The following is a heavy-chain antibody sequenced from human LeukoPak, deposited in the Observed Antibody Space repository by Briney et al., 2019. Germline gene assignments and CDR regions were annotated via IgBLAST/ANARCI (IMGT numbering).Heavy chain of an antibody. V-gene: IGHV1-18*01. Sequence: ASVKASCKASGCTFTSYGISWVRQAPGQGLEWMGWISAYNGNTNYAQKLQGRVTMTTDTSTSTAYMELRSLRSDDTAVYYCARTDYYYGSGSYFDYWGQGTLVTVSS. CDR2: ISAYNGNT. CDR1: GCTFTSYG. J-gene: IGHJ4*02. D-gene: IGHD3-10*01. CDR3: ARTDYYYGSGSYFDY.